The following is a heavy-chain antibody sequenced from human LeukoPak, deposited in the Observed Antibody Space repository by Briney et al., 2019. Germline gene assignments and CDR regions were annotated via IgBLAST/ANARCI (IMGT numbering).Heavy chain of an antibody. V-gene: IGHV3-30*18. CDR1: GFTFSSYG. CDR2: ISYDGSNK. CDR3: AKWYNWNYEDAFDI. D-gene: IGHD1-7*01. Sequence: GGSLRLSCAASGFTFSSYGMSWVRQAPGKGLEWVAVISYDGSNKYYADSVKGRFTISRDNSKNTLYLQMNSLRAEDTAVYYCAKWYNWNYEDAFDIWGQGTMVTVSS. J-gene: IGHJ3*02.